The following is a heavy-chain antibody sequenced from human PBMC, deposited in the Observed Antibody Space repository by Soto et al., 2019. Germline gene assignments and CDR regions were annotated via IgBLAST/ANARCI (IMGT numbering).Heavy chain of an antibody. CDR2: ISYDGSNK. D-gene: IGHD6-19*01. CDR1: GFTFSSYG. J-gene: IGHJ6*02. CDR3: AKANGFGSSGWYGVEYYGMDV. V-gene: IGHV3-30*18. Sequence: GGSLRLSCAASGFTFSSYGMHWVRQAPGKGLEWVAVISYDGSNKYYADSVKGRFTISRDNSKNTLYLQMNSLRAEDTAVYYCAKANGFGSSGWYGVEYYGMDVWGQGTTVTVSS.